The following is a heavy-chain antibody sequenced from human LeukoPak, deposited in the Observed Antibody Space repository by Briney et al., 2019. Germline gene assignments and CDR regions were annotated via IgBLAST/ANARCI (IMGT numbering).Heavy chain of an antibody. CDR2: ISYDGSNK. V-gene: IGHV3-30*04. Sequence: GRSLRLSCAASGFTFSSYAMHWVRQAPGKGLEWVAVISYDGSNKYYADSVKGRFTISRDNSKNTLYLQMNSLRAEDTAVYYCARAPPCFGDILTGYYSTLGCYYYYGMDVWGQGTTVTVSS. D-gene: IGHD3-9*01. CDR3: ARAPPCFGDILTGYYSTLGCYYYYGMDV. CDR1: GFTFSSYA. J-gene: IGHJ6*02.